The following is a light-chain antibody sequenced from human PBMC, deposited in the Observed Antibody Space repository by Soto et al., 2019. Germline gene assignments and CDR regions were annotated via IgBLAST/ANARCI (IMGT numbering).Light chain of an antibody. Sequence: QLVLTQPPSVSGAPGQRVTISCTGSSSNIGTGYDVHWYRQLPETAPKLLIYGNTNRPSGVPDRFSGSKSGTSASLAITGLQAEDEAEYYCQSYDSSLSGWVFGGGTKVTVL. J-gene: IGLJ3*02. CDR3: QSYDSSLSGWV. CDR1: SSNIGTGYD. V-gene: IGLV1-40*01. CDR2: GNT.